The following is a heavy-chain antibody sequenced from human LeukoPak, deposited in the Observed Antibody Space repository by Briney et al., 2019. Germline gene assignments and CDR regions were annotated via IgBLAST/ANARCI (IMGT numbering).Heavy chain of an antibody. CDR2: ISYDGSNK. CDR1: GFAFSSYA. J-gene: IGHJ4*02. Sequence: PGGSLRLSCAASGFAFSSYAMHWVREAPGKGLEGVAVISYDGSNKYYADSVKGRFTISRDNSKNTLYLQMNSLRAEDTAVYYCARATMVRGVTWLPPFSPGYWGQGTLVTVSS. CDR3: ARATMVRGVTWLPPFSPGY. V-gene: IGHV3-30*04. D-gene: IGHD3-10*01.